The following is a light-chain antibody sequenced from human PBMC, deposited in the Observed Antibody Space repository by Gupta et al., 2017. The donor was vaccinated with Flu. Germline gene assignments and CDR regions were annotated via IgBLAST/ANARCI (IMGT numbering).Light chain of an antibody. CDR2: ELS. CDR1: SSDVGNYNY. CDR3: YSYSSTSAWV. J-gene: IGLJ3*02. Sequence: QSALTQPASVSGSPGQSITISCTGSSSDVGNYNYVSWYQQNPGKAPKLMIYELSNRPSWVSNRFAGSKSGNTASLTISGLQAEDEADYYCYSYSSTSAWVFGGGTKLTVL. V-gene: IGLV2-14*01.